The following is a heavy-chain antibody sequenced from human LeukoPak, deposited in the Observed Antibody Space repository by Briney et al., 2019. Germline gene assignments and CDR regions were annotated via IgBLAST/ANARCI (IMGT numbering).Heavy chain of an antibody. J-gene: IGHJ4*02. D-gene: IGHD3-10*02. CDR3: AKGVNYFVLEY. CDR2: LSPSGGIT. CDR1: GFTFSTYA. V-gene: IGHV3-23*01. Sequence: GGSLRLSCAASGFTFSTYAMSWVRQAPGKGLEWVSALSPSGGITYYEDSVKGRFTISRDNSKNTLYLQMNSLRAEDTAVYYCAKGVNYFVLEYWGQGTPVTISS.